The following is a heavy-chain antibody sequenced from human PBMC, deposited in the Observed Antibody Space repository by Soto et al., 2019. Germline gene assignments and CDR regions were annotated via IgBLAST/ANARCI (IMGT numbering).Heavy chain of an antibody. Sequence: GALRLSCAASGCTVSTKYMNWVRQAPGKGLEWVSIIYSGGSTKYADSVKGRFIISRDTSKNTLYLQMNSLRAEDTAMYDCASAQDLVRLGCRGQGTLVTVS. CDR3: ASAQDLVRLGC. J-gene: IGHJ1*01. V-gene: IGHV3-66*01. CDR1: GCTVSTKY. CDR2: IYSGGST. D-gene: IGHD2-15*01.